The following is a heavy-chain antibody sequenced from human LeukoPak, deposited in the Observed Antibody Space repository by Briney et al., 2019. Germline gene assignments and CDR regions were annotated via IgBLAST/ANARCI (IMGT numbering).Heavy chain of an antibody. V-gene: IGHV1-69*05. Sequence: SVKVSCKASGGTFSSYAISWVRQAPGQGLEWMGGIIPIFGTANYAQKFQGRVTITTDESTSTAYMELSSLRSEDTAVYYCARNEYCSSTSCYVGQGPFDYWGQGTLVTVSS. CDR1: GGTFSSYA. J-gene: IGHJ4*02. CDR3: ARNEYCSSTSCYVGQGPFDY. CDR2: IIPIFGTA. D-gene: IGHD2-2*01.